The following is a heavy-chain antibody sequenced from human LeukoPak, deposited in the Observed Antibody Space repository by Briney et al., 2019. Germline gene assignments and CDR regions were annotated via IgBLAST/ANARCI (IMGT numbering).Heavy chain of an antibody. CDR3: ARGSYIVATISPFDY. V-gene: IGHV5-51*01. CDR2: IYPGDSDT. J-gene: IGHJ4*02. CDR1: GYSFTSYW. D-gene: IGHD5-12*01. Sequence: GESLKISCKGSGYSFTSYWIGWVRQMPGKGLEWMGIIYPGDSDTRYSPSFQGQVTISADKSISTAYLQWSSLKASDTAMYYCARGSYIVATISPFDYWGQGTLVTVSS.